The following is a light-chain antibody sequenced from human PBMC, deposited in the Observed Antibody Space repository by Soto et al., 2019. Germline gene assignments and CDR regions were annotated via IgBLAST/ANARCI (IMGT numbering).Light chain of an antibody. Sequence: QSVLTQPPSVSAAPGQKVTISCSGSSSNIGNNYVSWYQQLPGTAPKLLIYDNNKRPSGIPDRFSGSKSGTSATLGITGLQTGDEADHYCGTWDSSLSAGEFGGGTKLTVL. J-gene: IGLJ2*01. V-gene: IGLV1-51*01. CDR2: DNN. CDR3: GTWDSSLSAGE. CDR1: SSNIGNNY.